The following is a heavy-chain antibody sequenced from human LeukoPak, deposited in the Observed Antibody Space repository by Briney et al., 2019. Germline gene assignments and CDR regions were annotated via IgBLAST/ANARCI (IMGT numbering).Heavy chain of an antibody. V-gene: IGHV3-11*01. D-gene: IGHD5-12*01. CDR3: ASSGYSGYGNLDY. Sequence: GGSLRLSCAASGFTFSDYYMSWIRQAPGKGLGWVSYISSSGSTIYYADSVKGRFTISRDNAKNSLYLQMNSLRAEDTAVYYCASSGYSGYGNLDYWGQGTLVTVSS. J-gene: IGHJ4*02. CDR1: GFTFSDYY. CDR2: ISSSGSTI.